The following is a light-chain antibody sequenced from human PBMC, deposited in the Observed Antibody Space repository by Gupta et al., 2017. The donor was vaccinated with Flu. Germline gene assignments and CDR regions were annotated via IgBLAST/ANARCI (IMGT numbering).Light chain of an antibody. CDR1: QSVLYSSNNKNY. CDR2: WAS. CDR3: QQYYSTPRT. J-gene: IGKJ1*01. Sequence: DIVMTQSPDSLAVSLGERATINCKSSQSVLYSSNNKNYLAWYQQKPGQPPKLLIYWASTRESGVPDRFSGSGSGTDFTLTISSLHAEDVAVYYCQQYYSTPRTFGQGTKEEIK. V-gene: IGKV4-1*01.